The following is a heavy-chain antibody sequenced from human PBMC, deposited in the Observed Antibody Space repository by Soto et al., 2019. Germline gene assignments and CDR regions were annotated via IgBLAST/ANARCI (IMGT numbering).Heavy chain of an antibody. CDR1: RFTFSSYA. Sequence: GGSLRLPCAASRFTFSSYAMSWVCQAPGKGLEWVSAISGSGGSPYYADSVKGRFTISRDNSKNTLYLQMNSLRAEDTAVYYCAKDLAGGVMITWGQGTLVTVSS. V-gene: IGHV3-23*01. CDR3: AKDLAGGVMIT. D-gene: IGHD3-16*01. J-gene: IGHJ5*02. CDR2: ISGSGGSP.